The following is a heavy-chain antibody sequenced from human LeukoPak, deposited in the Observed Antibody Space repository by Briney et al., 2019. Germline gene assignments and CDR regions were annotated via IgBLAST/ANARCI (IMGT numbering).Heavy chain of an antibody. V-gene: IGHV3-7*03. CDR3: ARDQYDTWSRRGNFDS. Sequence: GGSLRLSCAASGFTFSGSWMYWVRQAPGKGLEWVANIKLDGSEKNYVDSVKGRFTISRDNTKNSLYLQMNSLRAEDTAVFYCARDQYDTWSRRGNFDSWGQGTLVIVSS. J-gene: IGHJ4*02. D-gene: IGHD3-3*01. CDR1: GFTFSGSW. CDR2: IKLDGSEK.